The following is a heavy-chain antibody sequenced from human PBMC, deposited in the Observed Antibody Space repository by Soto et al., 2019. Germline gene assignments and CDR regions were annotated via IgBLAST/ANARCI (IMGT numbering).Heavy chain of an antibody. CDR3: VRDYVMDV. Sequence: ESGGGLVKPGGSLRLSCAASGFTFSGDAMNWVRQAPGKGLEWVSSISTTSTYIYYADSVKGRFTISRDNANNSLHLQMNSLRAEDTAVYYCVRDYVMDVWGQGTTVTVSS. CDR1: GFTFSGDA. CDR2: ISTTSTYI. J-gene: IGHJ6*02. V-gene: IGHV3-21*01. D-gene: IGHD3-10*02.